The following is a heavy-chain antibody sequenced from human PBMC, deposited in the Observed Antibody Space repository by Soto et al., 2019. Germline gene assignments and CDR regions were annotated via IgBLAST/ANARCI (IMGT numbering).Heavy chain of an antibody. CDR3: AIGGSLIVATRWFDP. Sequence: GASVKVSCKASGGTFSSYAISWVRQAPGQGLEWMGGIISIFGTANYAQKFQGRVTITADESTSTAYMELSSLRSEDTAVYYCAIGGSLIVATRWFDPWGQGTLVTVSS. J-gene: IGHJ5*02. CDR1: GGTFSSYA. CDR2: IISIFGTA. V-gene: IGHV1-69*13. D-gene: IGHD5-12*01.